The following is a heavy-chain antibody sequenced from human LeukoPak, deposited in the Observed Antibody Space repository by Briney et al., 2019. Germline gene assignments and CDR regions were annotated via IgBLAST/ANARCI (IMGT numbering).Heavy chain of an antibody. CDR2: INHSGST. CDR3: ARSGAWFGELSN. V-gene: IGHV4-34*01. D-gene: IGHD3-10*01. CDR1: GGSFSGYY. Sequence: PSETLSLTCAVYGGSFSGYYWSWIRQPPGKGLEWIGEINHSGSTNYNPSLKSRVTISVDTSKNQFSLKLSSVTAADTAVYYCARSGAWFGELSNWGQGTLVTVSS. J-gene: IGHJ4*02.